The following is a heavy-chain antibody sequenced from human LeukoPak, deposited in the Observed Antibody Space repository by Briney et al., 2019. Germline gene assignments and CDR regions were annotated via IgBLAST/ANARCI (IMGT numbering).Heavy chain of an antibody. D-gene: IGHD1-26*01. J-gene: IGHJ4*02. CDR2: IRWSGGRI. CDR3: ARGEDYFDY. V-gene: IGHV3-20*04. Sequence: GGSLRLSCATSGFTFDDFDPNWVRQAPGKGLEWVSAIRWSGGRIRYVDSVKGRFIISRDNAKKSVYLQMNSLRAEDTALYYCARGEDYFDYWGQGTLVTVTS. CDR1: GFTFDDFD.